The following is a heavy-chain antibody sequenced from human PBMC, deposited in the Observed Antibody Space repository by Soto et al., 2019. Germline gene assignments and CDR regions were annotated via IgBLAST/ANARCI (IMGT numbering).Heavy chain of an antibody. D-gene: IGHD3-10*01. J-gene: IGHJ6*02. CDR1: GFTFSSYA. Sequence: GGSLRLSCAASGFTFSSYAMHWVRQAPGKGLEWVAVISYDGSNKYYADSVKGRFTISRDNSKNTLYLQMNSLRAEDTAVYYCARDLDYYGSGSYSFYYYYGMDVWGQGTTVTVSS. V-gene: IGHV3-30-3*01. CDR3: ARDLDYYGSGSYSFYYYYGMDV. CDR2: ISYDGSNK.